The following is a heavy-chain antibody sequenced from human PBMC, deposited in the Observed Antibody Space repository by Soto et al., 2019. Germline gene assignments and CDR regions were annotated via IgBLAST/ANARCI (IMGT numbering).Heavy chain of an antibody. CDR3: ARLGGFFQALDS. V-gene: IGHV4-59*08. CDR1: GGPISPYY. Sequence: PSETLSLTCTVSGGPISPYYWSWIRQPPGKGLEWIGYIYFAGTTKYNPSLKSRVTISVDSSKNQFSLNLTSVTAADTAVYYCARLGGFFQALDSWGRGTLVTVSS. J-gene: IGHJ5*01. CDR2: IYFAGTT. D-gene: IGHD2-15*01.